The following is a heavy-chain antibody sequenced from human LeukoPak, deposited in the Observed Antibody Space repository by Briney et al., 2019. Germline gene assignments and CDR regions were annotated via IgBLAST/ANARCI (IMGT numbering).Heavy chain of an antibody. D-gene: IGHD3-16*01. CDR1: GYTLTELS. CDR2: FDPEDGET. J-gene: IGHJ4*02. CDR3: AKKLRGTYSFDC. Sequence: ASVKVSCKVSGYTLTELSMHWVRQAPGKGLEWMGGFDPEDGETIYAQKFQGRVTMTEDTSTDTAYMELSSLRSEDTAVYNCAKKLRGTYSFDCWGQGTLVTVSS. V-gene: IGHV1-24*01.